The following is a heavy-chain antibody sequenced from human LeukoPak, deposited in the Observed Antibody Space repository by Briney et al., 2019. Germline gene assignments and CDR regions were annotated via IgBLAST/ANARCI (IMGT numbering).Heavy chain of an antibody. V-gene: IGHV1-2*02. CDR2: INPNSGGT. J-gene: IGHJ4*02. CDR3: ARDSELLWFGEFGDY. Sequence: ASVKVSCKASGYTFTGYYMHWVRQAPGQGLEWMGWINPNSGGTHYAQKFQGRVTMTRDTSISTAYMELSRLRSDDTAVYYCARDSELLWFGEFGDYWGQGTLVTVSS. CDR1: GYTFTGYY. D-gene: IGHD3-10*01.